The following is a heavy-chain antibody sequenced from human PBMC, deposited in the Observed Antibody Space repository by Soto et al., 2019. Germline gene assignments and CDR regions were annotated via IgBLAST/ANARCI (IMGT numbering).Heavy chain of an antibody. CDR3: AKGKYGGGLRRDAFDI. CDR2: ISGSGGST. J-gene: IGHJ3*02. CDR1: GFTFSSYA. V-gene: IGHV3-23*04. Sequence: VQLVESGGGVVQPGRSLRLSCAASGFTFSSYAMSWVRQAPGKGLEWVSAISGSGGSTYYADSVKGRFTISRDNSKNTLYLQMNSLRAEDTAVYYCAKGKYGGGLRRDAFDIWGQGTMVTVSS. D-gene: IGHD4-17*01.